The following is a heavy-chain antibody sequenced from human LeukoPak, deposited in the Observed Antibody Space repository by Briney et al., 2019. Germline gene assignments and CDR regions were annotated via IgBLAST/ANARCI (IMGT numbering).Heavy chain of an antibody. CDR3: AKSGGSYPYYFDY. V-gene: IGHV3-23*01. J-gene: IGHJ4*02. CDR1: GFTVSSNY. D-gene: IGHD1-26*01. CDR2: ISGSGGGT. Sequence: GGSLRLSCAASGFTVSSNYMSWVRQAPGKGLEWVSAISGSGGGTYYADSVKGRFTISRDTSKNTLYLQMISLRAEDTALYYCAKSGGSYPYYFDYWGQGTLVTVSS.